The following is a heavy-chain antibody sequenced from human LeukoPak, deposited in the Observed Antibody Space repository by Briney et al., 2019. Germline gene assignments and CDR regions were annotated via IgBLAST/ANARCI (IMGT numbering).Heavy chain of an antibody. CDR1: GYSFISYW. V-gene: IGHV5-51*01. CDR3: ARPGIAAASTEYFDY. D-gene: IGHD6-13*01. CDR2: IWPGDSET. Sequence: GESLKISCKGSGYSFISYWIAWVRQMPGKGPEWMGIIWPGDSETRYSPSFQGQVTISADKSINTAYLQWSSLKASDTAMYYCARPGIAAASTEYFDYWGQGTLVTVSS. J-gene: IGHJ4*02.